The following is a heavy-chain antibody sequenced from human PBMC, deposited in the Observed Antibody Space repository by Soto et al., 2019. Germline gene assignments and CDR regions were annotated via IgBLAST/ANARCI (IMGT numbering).Heavy chain of an antibody. CDR3: TTGDIVVYGDFDH. V-gene: IGHV3-15*01. J-gene: IGHJ4*02. CDR2: IKGKSDGGTT. D-gene: IGHD2-15*01. Sequence: EVQLVESGGGLVEPGGSLSLSCAASGFTFDNAWLSWVRQAPGKGLEWVGRIKGKSDGGTTDYAAPVKGRFTISRDDSKNTLYLQMNSLKTEDTAVYYCTTGDIVVYGDFDHWGQGTLVTVSS. CDR1: GFTFDNAW.